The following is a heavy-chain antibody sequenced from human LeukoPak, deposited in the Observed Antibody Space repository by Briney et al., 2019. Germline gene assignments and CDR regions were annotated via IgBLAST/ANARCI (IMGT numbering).Heavy chain of an antibody. CDR1: GGTSSSYA. J-gene: IGHJ3*02. Sequence: SVKVSCKASGGTSSSYAISWVRQAPGQGLEWMGGIIPIFGTANYAQKFQGRVTITADESTSTAYMELSSLRSEDTAVYYCARDIPFHEAARPKAQPGQHMGAFDIWGQGTMVTVSS. V-gene: IGHV1-69*13. D-gene: IGHD6-6*01. CDR3: ARDIPFHEAARPKAQPGQHMGAFDI. CDR2: IIPIFGTA.